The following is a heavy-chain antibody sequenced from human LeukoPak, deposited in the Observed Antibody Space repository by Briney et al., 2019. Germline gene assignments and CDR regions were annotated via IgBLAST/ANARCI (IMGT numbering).Heavy chain of an antibody. CDR1: GGSISSYY. J-gene: IGHJ4*02. V-gene: IGHV4-59*01. CDR3: ARADSSGYPPFDY. CDR2: IYYSGST. D-gene: IGHD3-22*01. Sequence: SETLSLTCTVSGGSISSYYWSWIRQPPGKGLEWIGYIYYSGSTNYNPSLKSRVTISVDTSKNQFSLKLSSVTAADTDVYYCARADSSGYPPFDYWGQGTLVTVSS.